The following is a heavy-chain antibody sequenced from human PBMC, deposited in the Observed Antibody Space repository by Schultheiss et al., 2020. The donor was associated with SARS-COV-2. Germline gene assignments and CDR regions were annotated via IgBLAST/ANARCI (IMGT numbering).Heavy chain of an antibody. J-gene: IGHJ6*02. V-gene: IGHV1-8*01. CDR3: ARVRKGSSPPRPRGSYYGMDV. D-gene: IGHD6-6*01. Sequence: GGSLRLSCKASGYTFTSYDINWVRQATGQGLEWMGWMNPNSGNTGYAQKFQGRVTMTRNTSISTAYMELSSLRSEDTAVYYCARVRKGSSPPRPRGSYYGMDVWGQGTTVTVSS. CDR1: GYTFTSYD. CDR2: MNPNSGNT.